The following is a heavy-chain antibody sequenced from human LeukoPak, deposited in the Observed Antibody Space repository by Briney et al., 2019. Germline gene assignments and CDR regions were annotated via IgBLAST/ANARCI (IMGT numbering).Heavy chain of an antibody. CDR2: IYYSGST. Sequence: PSETLSLTCTVSGGSISSSSYYWGWIRQPPGKGLEWIGSIYYSGSTYYNPSLKSRVTISIDTSKNQFSLKPSSVTAADTAVYYCARDTFGYSYGLDGSFDLWGRGTLVTVSS. V-gene: IGHV4-39*07. D-gene: IGHD5-18*01. CDR1: GGSISSSSYY. J-gene: IGHJ2*01. CDR3: ARDTFGYSYGLDGSFDL.